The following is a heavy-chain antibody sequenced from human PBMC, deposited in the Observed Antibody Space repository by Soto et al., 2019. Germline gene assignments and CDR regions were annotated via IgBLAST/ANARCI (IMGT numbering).Heavy chain of an antibody. CDR1: GYTFTSYY. CDR2: VNPTGGST. Sequence: QVQLVQSGAEVKKPGASVRVSCKASGYTFTSYYIHWVRQAPGQGLEWMAIVNPTGGSTNHAQKFQGRITVTFDKSTSKVFMELNSLRYEDTAVYYCARHLAAGDSWGQGTLVTVSS. V-gene: IGHV1-46*03. J-gene: IGHJ4*02. D-gene: IGHD6-25*01. CDR3: ARHLAAGDS.